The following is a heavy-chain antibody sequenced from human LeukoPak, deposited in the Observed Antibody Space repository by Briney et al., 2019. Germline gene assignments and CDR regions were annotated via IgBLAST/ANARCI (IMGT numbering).Heavy chain of an antibody. Sequence: ASVKVSCKASGYTFTSYDINWVRQATGQGLEWMGWMNPNSGNTGYAQKFQGRVTMTRNTSISTAYMELSSLRSEDTAVYYCARAAALYYDFWSGYYPTDYYYGMDVWGQGTTVAVSS. J-gene: IGHJ6*02. D-gene: IGHD3-3*01. V-gene: IGHV1-8*01. CDR2: MNPNSGNT. CDR3: ARAAALYYDFWSGYYPTDYYYGMDV. CDR1: GYTFTSYD.